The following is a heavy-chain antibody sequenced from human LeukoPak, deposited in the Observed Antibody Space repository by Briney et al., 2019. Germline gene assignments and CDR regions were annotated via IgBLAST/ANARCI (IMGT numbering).Heavy chain of an antibody. V-gene: IGHV1-69*06. D-gene: IGHD3-22*01. J-gene: IGHJ4*02. CDR2: TIPIFGTA. Sequence: GSSVKVSCKASGGTFSSYAISWVRQAPGQGLEWMGGTIPIFGTANYAQKFQGRVTITADKSTSTAYMELSSLRSEDTAVYYCARDAVSYYYDSSGPTQFDYWGQGTLVTVSS. CDR1: GGTFSSYA. CDR3: ARDAVSYYYDSSGPTQFDY.